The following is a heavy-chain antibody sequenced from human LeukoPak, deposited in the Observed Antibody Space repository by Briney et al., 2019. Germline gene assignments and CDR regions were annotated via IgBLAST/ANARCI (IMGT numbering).Heavy chain of an antibody. CDR2: ITGGGGST. CDR3: AKEGVRGYSYGSEYYFDY. V-gene: IGHV3-23*01. D-gene: IGHD5-18*01. CDR1: GFTFRSYA. Sequence: GGSLRLSCAASGFTFRSYAMSWVRQAPGKGLEWVAAITGGGGSTSYADSVKGRFTIYRDNSKNTLYLQMNSLRVEDRAIYYCAKEGVRGYSYGSEYYFDYWGQGTLVTVSS. J-gene: IGHJ4*02.